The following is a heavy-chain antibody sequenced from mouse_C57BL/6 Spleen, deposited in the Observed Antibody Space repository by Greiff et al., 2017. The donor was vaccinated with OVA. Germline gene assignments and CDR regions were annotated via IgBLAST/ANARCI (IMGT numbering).Heavy chain of an antibody. D-gene: IGHD4-1*01. J-gene: IGHJ2*01. CDR2: IYPGDGDT. Sequence: VQLVESGPELVKPGASVKISCKASGYAFSSSWMNWVKQRPGKGLEWIGRIYPGDGDTNYNGKFKGKATLTADKSSSTAYMQLSSLTSEDSAVYFCARWELGLNFDYWGQGTTLTVSS. V-gene: IGHV1-82*01. CDR3: ARWELGLNFDY. CDR1: GYAFSSSW.